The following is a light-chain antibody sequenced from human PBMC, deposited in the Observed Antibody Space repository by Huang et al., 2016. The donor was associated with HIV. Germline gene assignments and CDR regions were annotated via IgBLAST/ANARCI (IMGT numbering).Light chain of an antibody. V-gene: IGKV3-11*01. J-gene: IGKJ4*01. CDR3: QQRTNWPALT. CDR1: QSVRSF. CDR2: DTS. Sequence: EIVLTQSPATLSLSPGERATLSCRASQSVRSFLACYQQKPCQAPRLLIYDTSNRATGIPARFSGSGSGTDFTLTISSLEPEDFAVYYCQQRTNWPALTFGGGTKVETK.